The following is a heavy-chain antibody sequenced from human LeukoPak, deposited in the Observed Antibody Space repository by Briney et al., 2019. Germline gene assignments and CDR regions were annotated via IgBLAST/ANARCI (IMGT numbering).Heavy chain of an antibody. CDR1: GGTFSSYA. D-gene: IGHD3-3*01. CDR3: ARVAWVIMDPDY. CDR2: IIPIFGTA. V-gene: IGHV1-69*01. J-gene: IGHJ4*02. Sequence: GASVKVSCKASGGTFSSYAISWVRQAPGQGLEWMGGIIPIFGTANYAQKFQGRVTITADESTSTAYMELSSLRSEDTAVYYCARVAWVIMDPDYWGQGTLVTVSS.